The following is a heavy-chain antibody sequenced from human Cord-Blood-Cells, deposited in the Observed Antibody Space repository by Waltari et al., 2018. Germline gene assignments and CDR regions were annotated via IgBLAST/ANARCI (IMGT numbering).Heavy chain of an antibody. Sequence: QVQLQESGPGLVKPSETLSLTCAVSGYSISSGYYWGCIRQPPGKGLEWIGSIYHSGRTYYNPSLKSRVTISVDTSKNQFSLKLSSVTAAYTAVYYCARVGYYDSSGYYLHLFDYWGQGTLVTVSS. CDR1: GYSISSGYY. D-gene: IGHD3-22*01. CDR3: ARVGYYDSSGYYLHLFDY. J-gene: IGHJ4*02. V-gene: IGHV4-38-2*01. CDR2: IYHSGRT.